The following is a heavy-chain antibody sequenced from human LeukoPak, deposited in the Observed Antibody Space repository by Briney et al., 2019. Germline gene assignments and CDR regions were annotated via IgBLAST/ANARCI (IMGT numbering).Heavy chain of an antibody. Sequence: PGGSLRLSCADSASIFSTSAMHWVRQPPGKGLEWVAVLSFDGSSENYADSVRGRFSISRDNAKNSLYLQMNSLRAEDTAVYYCARDLTSGPTRHDYWGQGTLVTVSS. CDR3: ARDLTSGPTRHDY. CDR2: LSFDGSSE. V-gene: IGHV3-30*04. J-gene: IGHJ4*02. CDR1: ASIFSTSA. D-gene: IGHD2-8*01.